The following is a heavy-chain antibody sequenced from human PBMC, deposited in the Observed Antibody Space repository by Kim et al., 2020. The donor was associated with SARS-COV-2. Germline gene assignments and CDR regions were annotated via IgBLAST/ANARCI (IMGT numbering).Heavy chain of an antibody. CDR1: GYTFTGND. Sequence: ASVKVSCKTSGYTFTGNDINWVRQATGQGLEWMGWMNPNSGNTGYAQKFQGRVTMTRNTSISTAYMELSSLRSEDTAVYYCARRGVYSGSLVDYWGQGTLVPVSP. CDR2: MNPNSGNT. J-gene: IGHJ4*02. D-gene: IGHD1-26*01. CDR3: ARRGVYSGSLVDY. V-gene: IGHV1-8*01.